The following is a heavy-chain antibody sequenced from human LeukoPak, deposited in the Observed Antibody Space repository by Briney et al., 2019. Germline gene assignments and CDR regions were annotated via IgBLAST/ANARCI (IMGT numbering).Heavy chain of an antibody. CDR3: ARQPDYGDYSPDY. D-gene: IGHD4-17*01. J-gene: IGHJ4*02. Sequence: GESLKISCKGSGYSLTSYWIGWVRQMPGKGLGWMGIIYPGDSDTRYSPSFQGQVTISADKSISTAYLQWSSLKASDTAMYYCARQPDYGDYSPDYWGQGTLVTVSS. CDR2: IYPGDSDT. CDR1: GYSLTSYW. V-gene: IGHV5-51*01.